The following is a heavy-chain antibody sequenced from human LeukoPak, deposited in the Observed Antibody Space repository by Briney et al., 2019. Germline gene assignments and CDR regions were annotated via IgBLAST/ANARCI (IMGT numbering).Heavy chain of an antibody. CDR1: GYTFTGYY. V-gene: IGHV1-18*04. CDR3: ARDLSSDWRNPYYFDY. D-gene: IGHD3-22*01. CDR2: ISVYNGNT. J-gene: IGHJ4*02. Sequence: GASVKVSCKASGYTFTGYYMHWVRQAPGQGLEWMGWISVYNGNTNYAQKLQGRGTMTTDTSTRTAYMELRSLRSDDTAVYYCARDLSSDWRNPYYFDYWGQGTLVTVSS.